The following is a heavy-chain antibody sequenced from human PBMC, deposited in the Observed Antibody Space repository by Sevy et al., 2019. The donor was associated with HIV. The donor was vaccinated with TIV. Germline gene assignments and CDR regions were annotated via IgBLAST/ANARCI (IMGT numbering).Heavy chain of an antibody. J-gene: IGHJ6*03. CDR3: ASVVVVPAAKYFYFYYMDV. V-gene: IGHV4-59*01. Sequence: SESLSLTCTVSGDSISNYYGGWVRQPPGKGLEWIGYIYKSGSTNYNPSLKSRVTISVDTSKNQFSLKLSSVTAADTAVYYCASVVVVPAAKYFYFYYMDVWGKGTTVTVSS. D-gene: IGHD2-2*01. CDR2: IYKSGST. CDR1: GDSISNYY.